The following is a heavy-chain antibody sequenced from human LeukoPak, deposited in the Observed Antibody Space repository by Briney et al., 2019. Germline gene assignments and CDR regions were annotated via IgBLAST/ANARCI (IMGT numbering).Heavy chain of an antibody. CDR1: GGSFSGYY. V-gene: IGHV4-34*01. J-gene: IGHJ4*02. D-gene: IGHD5-18*01. CDR2: INHSGST. CDR3: ARKGRGYSYGYFDY. Sequence: SETLSLTCAVYGGSFSGYYWSWIRQPPGKGLEWIGEINHSGSTNYNPSLKSRVTISVDTSKNQFSLRLSSVTAADTAVYYCARKGRGYSYGYFDYWGQGTLVTVSS.